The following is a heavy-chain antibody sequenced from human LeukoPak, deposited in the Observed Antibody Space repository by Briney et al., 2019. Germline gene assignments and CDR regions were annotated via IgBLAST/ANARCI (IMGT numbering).Heavy chain of an antibody. J-gene: IGHJ6*03. Sequence: SETLSLTCTVSGYSISSGYYWGWIRQPPGKGLEWIGSIYHSGSTCYNPSLKSRVTISVDTSKNQFSLKLSSVTAADTAVYYCARVGQGGYSYGYYYYYYMDVWGKGTTVTVSS. V-gene: IGHV4-38-2*02. CDR3: ARVGQGGYSYGYYYYYYMDV. D-gene: IGHD5-18*01. CDR1: GYSISSGYY. CDR2: IYHSGST.